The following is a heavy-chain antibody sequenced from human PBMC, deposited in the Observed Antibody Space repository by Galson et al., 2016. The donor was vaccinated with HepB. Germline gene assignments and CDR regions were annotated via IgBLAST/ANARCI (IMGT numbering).Heavy chain of an antibody. J-gene: IGHJ4*02. CDR3: AKDVEKYYDLWSGCDY. CDR1: GFTFSYYY. CDR2: ISSSGSTI. V-gene: IGHV3-11*04. Sequence: SLRLSCAASGFTFSYYYMSWIRQAPGKGLEWVSYISSSGSTIYYADSVKGRFTISRDNSKNTLYLQMNSLRGEDTAVYYCAKDVEKYYDLWSGCDYWGQGTLVTVSS. D-gene: IGHD3-3*01.